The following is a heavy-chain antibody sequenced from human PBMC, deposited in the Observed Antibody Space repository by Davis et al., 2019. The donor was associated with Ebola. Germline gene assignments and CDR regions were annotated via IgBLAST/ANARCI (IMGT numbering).Heavy chain of an antibody. CDR1: GASVSSSNFY. V-gene: IGHV4-61*01. J-gene: IGHJ4*02. D-gene: IGHD6-19*01. CDR2: IYSSGST. CDR3: ARVASSSRGWLIDY. Sequence: PGGSLRLSCSVSGASVSSSNFYWSWIRQPPGKGLGCLGYIYSSGSTNYNPSLESRVTVSLDTSKNQFSLRLGSVTAADTAVYYFARVASSSRGWLIDYWGLGTLVIVSS.